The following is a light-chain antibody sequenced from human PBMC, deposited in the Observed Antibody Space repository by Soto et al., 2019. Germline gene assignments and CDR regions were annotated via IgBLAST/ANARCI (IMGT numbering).Light chain of an antibody. V-gene: IGKV3-20*01. CDR3: QHYCSSPRS. CDR2: GTS. Sequence: EIVLTQSPGTLSLSPGERATLSCRASQGVSGSYLAWYQQKPGQAPRPLIYGTSSRATVSPNRFSGSESGTDFNLTISRLETEDFAVYYCQHYCSSPRSFGRGTKVEIK. J-gene: IGKJ1*01. CDR1: QGVSGSY.